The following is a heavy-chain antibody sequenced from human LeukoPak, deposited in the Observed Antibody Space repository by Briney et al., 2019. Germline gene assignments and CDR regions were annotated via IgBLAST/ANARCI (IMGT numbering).Heavy chain of an antibody. CDR1: GYTFTSYY. Sequence: GASVKVSCKASGYTFTSYYIHWVRQAPGQGLEWMGIFNPSGGSTNYAQHFQGRLTMTWDTAASTAYMELSSLGSEDTALYYCAREAPSTYYFDYWGQGTLVTVSS. V-gene: IGHV1-46*01. CDR3: AREAPSTYYFDY. CDR2: FNPSGGST. J-gene: IGHJ4*02. D-gene: IGHD2-2*01.